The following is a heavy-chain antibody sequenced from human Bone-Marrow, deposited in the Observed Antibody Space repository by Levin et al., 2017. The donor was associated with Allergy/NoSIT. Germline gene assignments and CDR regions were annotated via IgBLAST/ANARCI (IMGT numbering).Heavy chain of an antibody. D-gene: IGHD2-15*01. Sequence: PSETLSLTCTVSGGSVSSSYYYWGWIRQPPGKGLEWIGSIFYSGNTYSDPSLKSRVTISVDTSKNKFSLKLSSVTAADTAVYFCARQDLDCSGGSCYPYYFDYWGQGLLVTVSS. CDR1: GGSVSSSYYY. CDR2: IFYSGNT. J-gene: IGHJ4*02. V-gene: IGHV4-39*07. CDR3: ARQDLDCSGGSCYPYYFDY.